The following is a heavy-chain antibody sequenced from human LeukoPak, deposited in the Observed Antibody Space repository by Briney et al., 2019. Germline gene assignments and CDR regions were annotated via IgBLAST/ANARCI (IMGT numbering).Heavy chain of an antibody. CDR1: GFSLSTSGVA. V-gene: IGHV2-5*02. CDR3: AHSLFIAPLNYYYFDH. D-gene: IGHD6-6*01. CDR2: IYWDDDK. Sequence: SGPTLVNPTQTLTLTCSFSGFSLSTSGVAVGWIRQPPGKALEWLALIYWDDDKRYSPSLKSRLTITKDTSKNQVVLTMTNMDPVDTATYFCAHSLFIAPLNYYYFDHWGQGTLVTVSS. J-gene: IGHJ4*02.